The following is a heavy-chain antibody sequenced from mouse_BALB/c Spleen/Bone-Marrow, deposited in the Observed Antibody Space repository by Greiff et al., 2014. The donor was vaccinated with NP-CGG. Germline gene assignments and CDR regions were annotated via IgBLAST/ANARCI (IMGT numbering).Heavy chain of an antibody. CDR1: GYTFTSYG. V-gene: IGHV1S56*01. CDR2: IYPGDGST. D-gene: IGHD3-1*01. CDR3: ARAGGRSGYGFSY. Sequence: VQLQQSRMALVNCKTLVKISCKASGYTFTSYGINWVKQRPGQGLEWIGWIYPGDGSTKYNEKFKGKATLTADKSSRTAYMQLSSLTSENSAVYFCARAGGRSGYGFSYWGQGTIVTVSA. J-gene: IGHJ3*01.